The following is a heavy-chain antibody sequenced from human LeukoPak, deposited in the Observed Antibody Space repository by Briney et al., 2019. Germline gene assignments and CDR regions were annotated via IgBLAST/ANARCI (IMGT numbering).Heavy chain of an antibody. J-gene: IGHJ4*02. CDR1: GGSFSGYY. Sequence: SETLSLTCAVYGGSFSGYYWSWIRQPPGKRLEWIGEINHSGSTNYNPSLKSRVTISVDTSKNQFSLKLSSVTAADTAVYYCASSGIAALGPHYWGQGTLVTVSS. V-gene: IGHV4-34*01. D-gene: IGHD6-13*01. CDR2: INHSGST. CDR3: ASSGIAALGPHY.